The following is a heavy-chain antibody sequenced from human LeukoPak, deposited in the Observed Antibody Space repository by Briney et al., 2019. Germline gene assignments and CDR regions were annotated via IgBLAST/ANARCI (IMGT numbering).Heavy chain of an antibody. CDR2: INHSGST. CDR1: GGSFNGYY. J-gene: IGHJ4*02. V-gene: IGHV4-34*01. CDR3: ARLYVVVPAAP. Sequence: PSETLSLTCAVYGGSFNGYYWSWIRQPPGKGLEWIGEINHSGSTNYNPSLKSRVTISVDTSKNQFSLKLSSVTAADTAVYYCARLYVVVPAAPWGQGTLVTVSS. D-gene: IGHD2-2*01.